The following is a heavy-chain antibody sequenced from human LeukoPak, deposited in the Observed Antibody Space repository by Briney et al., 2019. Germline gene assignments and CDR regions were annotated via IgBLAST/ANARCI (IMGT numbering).Heavy chain of an antibody. CDR3: ARHPHDSSGYYDY. Sequence: GESLKISCKGSGYSFTSYWIVWVRQMPGKGLEWMGIIYPGDSDTRYSPSFQGQVTISADKSISTAYLQWSSLKASDTAMYYCARHPHDSSGYYDYWGQGTLVTVSS. V-gene: IGHV5-51*01. D-gene: IGHD3-22*01. CDR1: GYSFTSYW. CDR2: IYPGDSDT. J-gene: IGHJ4*02.